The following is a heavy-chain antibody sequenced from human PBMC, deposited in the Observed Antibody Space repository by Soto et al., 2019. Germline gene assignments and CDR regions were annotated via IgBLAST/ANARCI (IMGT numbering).Heavy chain of an antibody. D-gene: IGHD2-15*01. V-gene: IGHV3-15*01. CDR2: IKSKTDGGTT. J-gene: IGHJ4*02. Sequence: GGSLRLSCAASGFTFSNAWMSWVRQAPGKGLEWVGRIKSKTDGGTTDYAAPVKGRFTISRDDSKNTLYLQMNSLKTEDTAVYCCTTGTIVVVAATIDYWGQGTLVTVSS. CDR1: GFTFSNAW. CDR3: TTGTIVVVAATIDY.